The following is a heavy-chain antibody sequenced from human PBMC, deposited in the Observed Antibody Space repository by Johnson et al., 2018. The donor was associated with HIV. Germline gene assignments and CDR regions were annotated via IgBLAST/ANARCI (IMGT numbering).Heavy chain of an antibody. J-gene: IGHJ3*02. V-gene: IGHV3-30*02. D-gene: IGHD6-6*01. CDR3: ASGPTPGVAARGALGGAFDI. Sequence: QEQLVESGGGVVQPGGSLRLSCAASGFTFSYYGMHWVRQAPGKGLEWVSFIRFDGSNKYYADSVKGRFTISRDNSKNTLYLQMNSLRAEDTAVNYCASGPTPGVAARGALGGAFDIWGQGTMVTVSS. CDR2: IRFDGSNK. CDR1: GFTFSYYG.